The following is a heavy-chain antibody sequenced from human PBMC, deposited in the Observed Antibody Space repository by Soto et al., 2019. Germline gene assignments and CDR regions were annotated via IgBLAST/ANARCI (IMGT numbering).Heavy chain of an antibody. Sequence: VGSLRLSCEATGFPFSSYAMTWVRQAPWKGLEWVASISGSGSSTYSADSVKGRFTVSRDNSKHTQYLQMDSLRVDDTAVYFCAKGIAPVVTSKAIDYCGQGTLATVSS. J-gene: IGHJ4*02. CDR2: ISGSGSST. CDR3: AKGIAPVVTSKAIDY. V-gene: IGHV3-23*01. D-gene: IGHD6-13*01. CDR1: GFPFSSYA.